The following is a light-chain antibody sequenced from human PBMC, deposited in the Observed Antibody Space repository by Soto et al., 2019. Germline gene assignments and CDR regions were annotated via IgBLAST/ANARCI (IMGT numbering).Light chain of an antibody. V-gene: IGLV8-61*01. J-gene: IGLJ2*01. CDR2: STN. Sequence: VVTQEPSFSVSPGGTVTLTCGLSSDSVSINYYPSWYQLTPGQPPRTLIHSTNTRSSGVPGRFSGSILGNKAALTITGAQADDESDYYCVLYMGSGIWVFGGGTQLTVL. CDR3: VLYMGSGIWV. CDR1: SDSVSINYY.